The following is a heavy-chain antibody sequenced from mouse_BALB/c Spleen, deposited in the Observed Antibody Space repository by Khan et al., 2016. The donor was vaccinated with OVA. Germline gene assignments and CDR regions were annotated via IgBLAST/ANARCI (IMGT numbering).Heavy chain of an antibody. CDR3: ATSYFYGYYFDY. CDR2: ISGDSNTI. Sequence: EVELVESGGGLVQPGGSRKLSCAASGFTFNRYGMHWVRQAPEKGLAWVAYISGDSNTIYYAEPVKGRFTISRYNPKNTLLLQMTRIMSEDTAMYYCATSYFYGYYFDYWGPGTTLTVS. J-gene: IGHJ2*01. CDR1: GFTFNRYG. D-gene: IGHD1-1*01. V-gene: IGHV5-17*02.